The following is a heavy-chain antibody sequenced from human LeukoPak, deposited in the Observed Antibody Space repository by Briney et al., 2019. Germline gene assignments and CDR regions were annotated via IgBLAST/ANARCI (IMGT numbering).Heavy chain of an antibody. CDR3: AVWDIVVVPAAQFLDY. J-gene: IGHJ4*02. Sequence: GASVKVSCKASGGTFSSYAISWVRQAPGQGLEWMGRIIPILGIANYAQKFQGRVTITADKSTSTAYMELSSLRSEDMAVYYCAVWDIVVVPAAQFLDYWGQGTLVTVSS. CDR1: GGTFSSYA. D-gene: IGHD2-2*01. CDR2: IIPILGIA. V-gene: IGHV1-69*04.